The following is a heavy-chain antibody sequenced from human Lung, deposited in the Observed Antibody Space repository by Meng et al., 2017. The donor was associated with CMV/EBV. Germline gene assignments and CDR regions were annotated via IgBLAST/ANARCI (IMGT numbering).Heavy chain of an antibody. D-gene: IGHD2-2*02. CDR1: GYTFTGYY. Sequence: ASXXVSXKASGYTFTGYYMHWVRQAPGQGLEWMGWINPNSGGTNYAQKFQGRVTMTRDTSISTAYMELSRLRSDDTAAYYCASGGYCSSTSCYRGWFDPWXQGTXVTVSS. CDR2: INPNSGGT. CDR3: ASGGYCSSTSCYRGWFDP. V-gene: IGHV1-2*02. J-gene: IGHJ5*02.